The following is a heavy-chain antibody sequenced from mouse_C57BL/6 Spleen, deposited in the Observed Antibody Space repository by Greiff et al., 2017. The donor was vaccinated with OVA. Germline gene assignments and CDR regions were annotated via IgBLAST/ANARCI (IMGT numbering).Heavy chain of an antibody. CDR2: INPGSGGT. CDR3: ARSRYDYDVGWFAY. Sequence: VQLQQSGAELVRPGTSVKVSCKASGYAFTNYLIEWVKQRPGQGLEWIGVINPGSGGTNYNEKFKGKATLTADKSSSTAYMQLSSLTSEDSAVYFCARSRYDYDVGWFAYWGQGTLVTVSA. J-gene: IGHJ3*01. V-gene: IGHV1-54*01. D-gene: IGHD2-4*01. CDR1: GYAFTNYL.